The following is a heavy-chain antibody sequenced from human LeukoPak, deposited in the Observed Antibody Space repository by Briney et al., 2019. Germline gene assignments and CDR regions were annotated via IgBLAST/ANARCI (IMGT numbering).Heavy chain of an antibody. Sequence: PSEGLSLTCILSRGSIRSSGFYWGWIRHPPRKGLEWIANIYYSGTTYYNPSLKSRVNISVDTSKNQFSLKLSSVTAADTAVYYCARQGTTGAFDYWGQGTLVTVSS. CDR2: IYYSGTT. CDR1: RGSIRSSGFY. D-gene: IGHD1-1*01. CDR3: ARQGTTGAFDY. J-gene: IGHJ4*02. V-gene: IGHV4-39*01.